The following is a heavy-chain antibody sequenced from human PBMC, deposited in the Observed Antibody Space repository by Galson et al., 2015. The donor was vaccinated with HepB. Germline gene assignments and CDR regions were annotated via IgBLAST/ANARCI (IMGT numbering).Heavy chain of an antibody. CDR3: AAYQVQSATTNDY. D-gene: IGHD6-25*01. Sequence: SVKVSCKASGFTFTSSAVQWVRQARGQRLEWIGWIVVGSGNTNYAQKFQERVTITRDMSTSTAYMELSSLRSEDTAVYYCAAYQVQSATTNDYWGQGTLVTVSS. CDR2: IVVGSGNT. J-gene: IGHJ4*02. V-gene: IGHV1-58*01. CDR1: GFTFTSSA.